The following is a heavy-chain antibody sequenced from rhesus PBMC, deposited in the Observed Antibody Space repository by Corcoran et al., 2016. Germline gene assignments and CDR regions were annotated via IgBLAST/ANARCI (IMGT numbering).Heavy chain of an antibody. Sequence: EVQLVQSGAEVKKPGASVKVSCKVSGYTFTELSMHWVRQAPGKGLEGMGVVDPVYGEIIHAEKFQGRVHMTEDTSTDTAYMELSSLRSEDTAVYYCARIGTGWWYFDLWGPGTPITISS. CDR1: GYTFTELS. D-gene: IGHD6-31*01. V-gene: IGHV1-156*01. CDR3: ARIGTGWWYFDL. CDR2: VDPVYGEI. J-gene: IGHJ2*01.